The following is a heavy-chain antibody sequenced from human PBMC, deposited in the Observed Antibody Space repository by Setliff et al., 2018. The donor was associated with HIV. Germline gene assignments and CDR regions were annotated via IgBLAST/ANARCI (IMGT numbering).Heavy chain of an antibody. CDR1: GYTFTSYA. J-gene: IGHJ4*02. D-gene: IGHD6-19*01. V-gene: IGHV1-3*01. CDR2: INAGNGNT. CDR3: ARGETPGWYYFH. Sequence: ASVKVSCKASGYTFTSYAMHWVRQAPGQRLEWMGWINAGNGNTKYSEKIQGRVTITRDSSATTSYMELGSLKSEDTAIYYCARGETPGWYYFHWGQGTLVTVSS.